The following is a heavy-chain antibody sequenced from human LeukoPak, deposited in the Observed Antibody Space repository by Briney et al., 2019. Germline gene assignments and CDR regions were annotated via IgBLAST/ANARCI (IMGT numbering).Heavy chain of an antibody. Sequence: GGSLRLSCAAAGFPFSSYAMSWVRQSPGKGLEWVSAISGGNGNTYYAYYADSVRGRFTISRDSSKNKLYLQMNSLRAEDTAVYYCAKFYDILTGYFDYWGQGTLVTVSS. CDR1: GFPFSSYA. J-gene: IGHJ4*02. V-gene: IGHV3-23*01. CDR3: AKFYDILTGYFDY. D-gene: IGHD3-9*01. CDR2: ISGGNGNTYYA.